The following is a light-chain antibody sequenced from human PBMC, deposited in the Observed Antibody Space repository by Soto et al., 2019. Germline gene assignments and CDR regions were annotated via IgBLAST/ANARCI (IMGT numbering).Light chain of an antibody. V-gene: IGKV3-15*01. CDR2: GAS. CDR1: QDVISD. CDR3: QQYYDWPRT. Sequence: DTVMTQSPVTLSVSPGESVTLSCRASQDVISDLAWHQQKRGQAPRVLIYGASTRATGVPDRFSGSGSGTAFTLTITSLQSEDSAVYYCQQYYDWPRTFGQGTKVDIK. J-gene: IGKJ1*01.